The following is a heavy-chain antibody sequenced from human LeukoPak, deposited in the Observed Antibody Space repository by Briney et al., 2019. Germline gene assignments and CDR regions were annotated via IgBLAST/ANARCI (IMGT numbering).Heavy chain of an antibody. Sequence: SETLSLTCAVSGDSINPYYWSWIRQPPGKGLEWMGYIYYSGNTNYNPSLKSRVIISADTSKNQYSLRLSSVTAADTAVYYCARGGVAIPAANNWFDPWGQGTLVTVSS. D-gene: IGHD2-2*01. CDR3: ARGGVAIPAANNWFDP. CDR2: IYYSGNT. J-gene: IGHJ5*02. CDR1: GDSINPYY. V-gene: IGHV4-59*01.